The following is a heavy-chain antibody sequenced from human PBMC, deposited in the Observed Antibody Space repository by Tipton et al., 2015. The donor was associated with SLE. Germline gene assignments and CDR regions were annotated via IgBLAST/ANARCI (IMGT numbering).Heavy chain of an antibody. CDR1: GGSFSGYY. J-gene: IGHJ4*02. V-gene: IGHV4-34*01. D-gene: IGHD1-26*01. CDR3: TPDGPTNIASS. CDR2: INHSGST. Sequence: TLSLTCAVYGGSFSGYYCSWIRQPPGKGLEWIGEINHSGSTNYNPSLKSRVTISVDTSKNQFSLILSSVTAADTAVYYCTPDGPTNIASSWGQGTLVTVSS.